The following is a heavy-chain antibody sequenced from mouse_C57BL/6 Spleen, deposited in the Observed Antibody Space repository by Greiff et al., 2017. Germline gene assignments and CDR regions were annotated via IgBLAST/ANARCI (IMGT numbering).Heavy chain of an antibody. D-gene: IGHD4-1*01. Sequence: QVQLQQSGAELARPGASVKMSCKASGYTFPSYTMNWVKQRPGQGLEWIGYINPSSGYTKYNQKFKDKATLTADKSSSTAYMQLSSLTSDDYAVYFCASSYWDPCVAYWGQGTPLTVSS. CDR3: ASSYWDPCVAY. V-gene: IGHV1-4*01. CDR2: INPSSGYT. CDR1: GYTFPSYT. J-gene: IGHJ2*01.